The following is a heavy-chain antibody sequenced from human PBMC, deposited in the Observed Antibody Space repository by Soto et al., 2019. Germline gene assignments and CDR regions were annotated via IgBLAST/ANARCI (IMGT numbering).Heavy chain of an antibody. D-gene: IGHD3-3*01. CDR1: GFTFSSYA. CDR2: ISYDGSNK. Sequence: GGSLRLSCAASGFTFSSYAMHWVRQAPGKGLEWVAVISYDGSNKYYADSVKGRFTISRDNSKNTLYLQMNSLRAEDTAVYYCARDHDFWGGSNVRGYFDYWGQGTLVTVSS. CDR3: ARDHDFWGGSNVRGYFDY. J-gene: IGHJ4*02. V-gene: IGHV3-30-3*01.